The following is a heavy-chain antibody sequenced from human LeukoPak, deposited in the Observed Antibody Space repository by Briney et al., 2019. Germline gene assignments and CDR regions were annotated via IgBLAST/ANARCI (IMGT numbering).Heavy chain of an antibody. CDR1: GYTFTSYG. Sequence: ASVKVSCKASGYTFTSYGISWVRQAPGQGLEWMGWISAYNGNTNYAQKLQGRVTMTTDTSTSTAYMELRSLRSDDTAVYYCAREGAETVTYDAFDIWGQGTMVTVSS. J-gene: IGHJ3*02. D-gene: IGHD1-26*01. V-gene: IGHV1-18*01. CDR2: ISAYNGNT. CDR3: AREGAETVTYDAFDI.